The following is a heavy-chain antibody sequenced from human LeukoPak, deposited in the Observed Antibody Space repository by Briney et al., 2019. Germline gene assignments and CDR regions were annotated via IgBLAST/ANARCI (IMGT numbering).Heavy chain of an antibody. CDR1: GYTFTSYD. CDR2: MNPNSGNT. J-gene: IGHJ4*02. Sequence: ASVKVSCKASGYTFTSYDINWVRQATGQGLEWMGWMNPNSGNTGYAQKLRGRVTMTTDTSTSTAYMELRSLRSDDTAVYYCARVDDYVPDYWGQGTLVTVSS. CDR3: ARVDDYVPDY. V-gene: IGHV1-8*01. D-gene: IGHD3-16*01.